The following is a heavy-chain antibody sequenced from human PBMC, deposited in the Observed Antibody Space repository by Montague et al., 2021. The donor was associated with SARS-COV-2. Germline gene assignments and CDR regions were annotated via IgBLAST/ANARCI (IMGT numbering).Heavy chain of an antibody. Sequence: SETLSLTCTVSSGSISSYYWSWIRQPPGKGLEWIEYIYYSGSTNYNPSLKSRVTISVDTSKNQFSLKLSSVTAADTAVYYCARGAGYSSSWYLAFEIWGQGTMVTVSS. D-gene: IGHD6-13*01. V-gene: IGHV4-59*01. J-gene: IGHJ3*02. CDR3: ARGAGYSSSWYLAFEI. CDR2: IYYSGST. CDR1: SGSISSYY.